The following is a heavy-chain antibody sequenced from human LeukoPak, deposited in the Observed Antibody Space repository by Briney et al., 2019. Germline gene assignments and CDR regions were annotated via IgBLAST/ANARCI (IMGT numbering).Heavy chain of an antibody. CDR1: GFTFDDYA. CDR3: AKGRRIAVAGDIFDY. D-gene: IGHD6-19*01. J-gene: IGHJ4*02. CDR2: ISWNSGSI. Sequence: GGSLRLSCAASGFTFDDYAMHWVRQAPGKGLEWVSGISWNSGSIGYADSVKGRFTISRDNAKNSLYLRMNSLRAEDTALYYCAKGRRIAVAGDIFDYWGQGTLVTVSS. V-gene: IGHV3-9*01.